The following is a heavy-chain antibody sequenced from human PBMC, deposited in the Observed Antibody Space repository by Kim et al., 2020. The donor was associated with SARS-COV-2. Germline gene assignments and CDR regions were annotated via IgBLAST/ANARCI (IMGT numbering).Heavy chain of an antibody. V-gene: IGHV3-30*01. CDR3: ARGRVTARGVVRQDY. Sequence: DAVKGRFTISRDKSKNTLYLHMNSLRAEDTAVYCCARGRVTARGVVRQDYWGQGTLVTVSS. J-gene: IGHJ4*02. D-gene: IGHD3-10*01.